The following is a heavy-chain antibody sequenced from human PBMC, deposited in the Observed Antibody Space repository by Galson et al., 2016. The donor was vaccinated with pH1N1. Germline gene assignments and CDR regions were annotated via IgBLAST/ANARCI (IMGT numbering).Heavy chain of an antibody. CDR3: VKHDSSVFSYTRRLAY. V-gene: IGHV3-23*01. CDR1: GFTLCSSA. J-gene: IGHJ4*02. D-gene: IGHD3-22*01. Sequence: SLRLSCAASGFTLCSSAMNWVRQAPGKGLEWVSYISATGGSTYYADSVKGRFTISRDTSKNTMYLQMSGLRAEDTATYYCVKHDSSVFSYTRRLAYWGQGTLVTVSS. CDR2: ISATGGST.